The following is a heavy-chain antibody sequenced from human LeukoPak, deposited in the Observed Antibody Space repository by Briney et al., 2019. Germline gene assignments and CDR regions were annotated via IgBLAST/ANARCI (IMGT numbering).Heavy chain of an antibody. Sequence: ASVKVSCKASGYTFTSYGISWVRQAPGQGLEWMGWISAYNGNTNYAQKLQGRVTMTTDTSTSTAYMELRSLRSDDTAVYYCARVLSPDIVVVPAAGDWFDPWGQGTLVTVSS. J-gene: IGHJ5*02. D-gene: IGHD2-2*01. V-gene: IGHV1-18*01. CDR3: ARVLSPDIVVVPAAGDWFDP. CDR2: ISAYNGNT. CDR1: GYTFTSYG.